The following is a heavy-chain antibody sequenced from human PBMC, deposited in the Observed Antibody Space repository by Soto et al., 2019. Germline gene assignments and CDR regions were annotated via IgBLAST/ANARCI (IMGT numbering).Heavy chain of an antibody. CDR2: INAGGGST. V-gene: IGHV1-46*01. CDR3: AREAGAFDY. Sequence: ASVKVSCKASGYTLTRYNMHWVRQAPGQGLEWMGIINAGGGSTSYAQKFQGRVTMTRDTSTSTVYMELSSLRSEDTAVYYCAREAGAFDYWGQGTLVTVSS. CDR1: GYTLTRYN. D-gene: IGHD6-19*01. J-gene: IGHJ4*02.